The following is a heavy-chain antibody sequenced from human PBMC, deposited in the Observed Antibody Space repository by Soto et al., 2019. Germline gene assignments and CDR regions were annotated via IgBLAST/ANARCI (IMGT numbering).Heavy chain of an antibody. CDR2: INAHSGGT. CDR3: AKDLTRQLAYWLDP. CDR1: GFSFTGYY. J-gene: IGHJ5*02. Sequence: ASVKVSCKASGFSFTGYYIHWLRQAPGQGLEWMGWINAHSGGTEYAQKFQGRVTLTRDTSVATAYLTLTSLTSDDTALYYCAKDLTRQLAYWLDPWGQGTQVTVSS. D-gene: IGHD6-6*01. V-gene: IGHV1-2*02.